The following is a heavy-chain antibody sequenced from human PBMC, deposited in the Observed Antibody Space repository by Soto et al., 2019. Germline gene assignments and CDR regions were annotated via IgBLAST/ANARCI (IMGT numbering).Heavy chain of an antibody. V-gene: IGHV4-59*08. CDR1: GGSISGYY. CDR2: IYYSAST. CDR3: ARHLPYCGGDCYSLDY. Sequence: SETLCLTCTVSGGSISGYYWSWIRQPPGKGLEWIGYIYYSASTNYSPSLKSRVTISVDTSKNQFSLNLSSVTAADTAVYYCARHLPYCGGDCYSLDYWGQGTLVTVSS. D-gene: IGHD2-21*02. J-gene: IGHJ4*02.